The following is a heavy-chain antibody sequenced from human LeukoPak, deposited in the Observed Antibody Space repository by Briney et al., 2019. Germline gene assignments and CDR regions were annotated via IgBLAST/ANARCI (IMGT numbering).Heavy chain of an antibody. Sequence: PGGSLRLSCAASGFTFSSYAMSWVRQAPGKGLEWVSAISGSGGSTYYADSVKGRFTISRDNSKNTLYLQMNSLRAEDTAVYYCAKSSGTQYYYYYYGMDVWGQGTTVTVSS. J-gene: IGHJ6*02. CDR3: AKSSGTQYYYYYYGMDV. CDR1: GFTFSSYA. D-gene: IGHD6-19*01. CDR2: ISGSGGST. V-gene: IGHV3-23*01.